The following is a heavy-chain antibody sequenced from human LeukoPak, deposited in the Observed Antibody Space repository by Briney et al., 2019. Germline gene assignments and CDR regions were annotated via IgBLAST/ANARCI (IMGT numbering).Heavy chain of an antibody. CDR1: GYTFTSYG. CDR3: ASQKGYYGSGSYDY. CDR2: ISAYNGNT. Sequence: ASVKVSCKASGYTFTSYGISWVRQAPGQGLEWMGWISAYNGNTNYAQKLQGRVTMTTDTSTSTAYMELRSLRSDDTAVYYCASQKGYYGSGSYDYWGQGTLVTVSS. J-gene: IGHJ4*02. D-gene: IGHD3-10*01. V-gene: IGHV1-18*01.